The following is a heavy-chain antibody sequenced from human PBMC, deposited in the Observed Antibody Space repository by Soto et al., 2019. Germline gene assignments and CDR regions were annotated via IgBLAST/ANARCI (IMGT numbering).Heavy chain of an antibody. CDR3: AHSGGSWYSPNWFDP. V-gene: IGHV2-5*02. D-gene: IGHD6-13*01. CDR2: IYWDDDK. CDR1: GFSLSTSGVG. J-gene: IGHJ5*02. Sequence: QITLKESGPTLVKPTQTLTLTCTFSGFSLSTSGVGVGWIRQPPGKALEWLALIYWDDDKRYSPSLKSRLTITKDTSKNPVVLTMTNMDPVDTATYYCAHSGGSWYSPNWFDPWGQGTLVTVSS.